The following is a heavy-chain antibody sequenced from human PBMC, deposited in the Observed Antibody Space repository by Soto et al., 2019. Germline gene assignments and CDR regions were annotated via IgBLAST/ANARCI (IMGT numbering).Heavy chain of an antibody. CDR2: ISWNSGSI. V-gene: IGHV3-9*01. Sequence: GGSLRLSCAASGFTFDDYAMHWVRQAPGKGLEWVSGISWNSGSIGYADSVKGRFTISRDNAKNSLYLQMNSLRAEDTALYYCAKGTVMSVAGPGVPGFDYWGQGTLVTVSS. CDR3: AKGTVMSVAGPGVPGFDY. CDR1: GFTFDDYA. J-gene: IGHJ4*02. D-gene: IGHD6-19*01.